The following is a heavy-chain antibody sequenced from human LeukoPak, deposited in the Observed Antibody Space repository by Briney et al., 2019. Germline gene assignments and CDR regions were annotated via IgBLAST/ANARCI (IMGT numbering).Heavy chain of an antibody. V-gene: IGHV3-23*01. Sequence: GGSLRLSCAASRFTFSSYAMSWVRQAPGKGLEWVSAISGSGGSTYYADSVKGRFTISRDNSKNTLYLQMNSLRAEDTAVYYCAKDPYIVSSTSQNWFDPWGQGTLVTVSS. CDR2: ISGSGGST. CDR1: RFTFSSYA. D-gene: IGHD2-2*01. J-gene: IGHJ5*02. CDR3: AKDPYIVSSTSQNWFDP.